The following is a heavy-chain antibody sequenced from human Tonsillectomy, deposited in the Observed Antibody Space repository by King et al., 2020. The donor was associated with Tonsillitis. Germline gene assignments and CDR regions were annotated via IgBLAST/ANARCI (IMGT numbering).Heavy chain of an antibody. Sequence: VQLVEAGGGLVQPGGSLRLSCEGSGFTFSDYAMSWGRQGPGKGLEWVSSIYDSGSNKYNADSVKGRFTISRDNSKNTLYLQMDSLRDEDTAVYYCAKGPIASAPHWYFDLWGRGTLVTVSS. V-gene: IGHV3-23*04. J-gene: IGHJ2*01. CDR2: IYDSGSNK. D-gene: IGHD6-13*01. CDR3: AKGPIASAPHWYFDL. CDR1: GFTFSDYA.